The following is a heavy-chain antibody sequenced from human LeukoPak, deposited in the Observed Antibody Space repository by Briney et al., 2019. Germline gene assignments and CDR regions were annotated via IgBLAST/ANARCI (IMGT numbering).Heavy chain of an antibody. CDR1: GFTFSDYD. D-gene: IGHD3-10*01. J-gene: IGHJ5*02. CDR3: ASGSSGSYYIPWFDP. CDR2: ISYDGSNK. V-gene: IGHV3-30*03. Sequence: GRSLRLSCAASGFTFSDYDMHWVRQAPGKGLEWVAVISYDGSNKYYADSVKGRFTISRDNSKNTLYLQMNSLRAEDTAVYYCASGSSGSYYIPWFDPWGQGTLVTASS.